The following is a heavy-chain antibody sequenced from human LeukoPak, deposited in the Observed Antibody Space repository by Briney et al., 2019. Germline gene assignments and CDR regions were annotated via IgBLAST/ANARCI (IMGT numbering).Heavy chain of an antibody. CDR3: VRAKNWNFDS. V-gene: IGHV3-74*01. J-gene: IGHJ4*02. CDR1: GFTLSTYW. D-gene: IGHD1-1*01. Sequence: GGSLRLSCAASGFTLSTYWFHWVRQATGKGLVWVSRITPDGSITNYADSVKGRFTISGDNAKSTLYLQMNSLRDEDTAVYYCVRAKNWNFDSWGQGTLVTVSS. CDR2: ITPDGSIT.